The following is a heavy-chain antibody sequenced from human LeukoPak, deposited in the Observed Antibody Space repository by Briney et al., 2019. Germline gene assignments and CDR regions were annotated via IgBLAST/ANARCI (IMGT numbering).Heavy chain of an antibody. CDR1: GYIFTSYW. J-gene: IGHJ4*02. V-gene: IGHV5-51*01. CDR3: ARTSRVDTAMVRY. Sequence: GASLKISCQGSGYIFTSYWIGWVRQLPGKGLEWMGIIYPGDSDTRYSPSFQGQVTISADKSISTAYLQWSSLKASDTAMYYCARTSRVDTAMVRYWGQGTLVTVSS. CDR2: IYPGDSDT. D-gene: IGHD5-18*01.